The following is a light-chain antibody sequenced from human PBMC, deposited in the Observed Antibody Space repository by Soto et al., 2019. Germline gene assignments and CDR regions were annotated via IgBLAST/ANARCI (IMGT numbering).Light chain of an antibody. J-gene: IGLJ1*01. CDR1: SSDGGGYDY. V-gene: IGLV2-14*03. CDR2: DVN. CDR3: GSYTSSSTHV. Sequence: QSVLTQPASVSGSPGQSIAISSTGTSSDGGGYDYVSWYQQLPGKAPKLMIYDVNNRPSGASNRFSGSKSGNTASLTISGLQAEDEADYYCGSYTSSSTHVFGTGTKVTVL.